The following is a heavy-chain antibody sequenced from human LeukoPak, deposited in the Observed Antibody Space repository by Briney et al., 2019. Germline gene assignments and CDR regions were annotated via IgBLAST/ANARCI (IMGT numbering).Heavy chain of an antibody. CDR3: AGDGPAQMVDFDC. CDR2: LHPNNDST. Sequence: SVTVSCKACGCTFIGSVWYLYGPRQASGQGLECGGYLHPNNDSTGYGQKFQGSDALTTDTYISTAYTELSRLRSDDSAIFYFAGDGPAQMVDFDCWGQGTLVTDCS. J-gene: IGHJ4*02. V-gene: IGHV1-2*02. CDR1: GCTFIGSVWY. D-gene: IGHD3-10*01.